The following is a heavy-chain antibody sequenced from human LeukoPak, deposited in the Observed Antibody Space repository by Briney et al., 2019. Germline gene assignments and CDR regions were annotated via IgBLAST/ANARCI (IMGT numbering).Heavy chain of an antibody. CDR1: GFTFSSYG. J-gene: IGHJ4*02. CDR3: ARDSERGNSHVDY. CDR2: IWYDGSNK. D-gene: IGHD2/OR15-2a*01. V-gene: IGHV3-33*01. Sequence: GGSLRLSCAASGFTFSSYGMHWVRQAPGKGLEWVAVIWYDGSNKYYADSVKGRFTISRDNSKNTLYLQMNSLRAEDTAVYYCARDSERGNSHVDYWGQGTLVTVSS.